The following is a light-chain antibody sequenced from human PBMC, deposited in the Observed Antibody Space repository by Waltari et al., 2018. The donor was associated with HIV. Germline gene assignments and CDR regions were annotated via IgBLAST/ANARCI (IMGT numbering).Light chain of an antibody. CDR3: KQYNDWPRT. CDR1: QSVSSTY. Sequence: EFVFTQSPGTLSLSPGARATLSCRASQSVSSTYLDWYQQKPGQAPRLLIYGALSRASGVPVRISGTGSGTKFTLNISSLQSEDVAVYYCKQYNDWPRTFGQGTRVEIK. CDR2: GAL. J-gene: IGKJ1*01. V-gene: IGKV3-15*01.